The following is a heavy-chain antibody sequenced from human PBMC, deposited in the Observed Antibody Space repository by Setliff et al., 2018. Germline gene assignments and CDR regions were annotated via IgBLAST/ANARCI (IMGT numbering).Heavy chain of an antibody. Sequence: ASVKVSCKASGNRFTDYNLHWVRQAPGQGLEWMGRINTITGNPTYAQGFTGRFVFSLDTSVSTAYLQISSVKAEDTAVYYCARGYCSGGSCADFDYWGQGTLVTVSS. J-gene: IGHJ4*02. V-gene: IGHV7-4-1*02. CDR1: GNRFTDYN. CDR3: ARGYCSGGSCADFDY. D-gene: IGHD2-15*01. CDR2: INTITGNP.